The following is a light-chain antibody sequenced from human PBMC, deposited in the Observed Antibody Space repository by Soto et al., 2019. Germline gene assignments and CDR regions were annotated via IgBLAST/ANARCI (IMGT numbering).Light chain of an antibody. J-gene: IGKJ2*01. Sequence: DFQMTQSPSSLSASVGDRVISTCRAKQSIANYLNWYQHKPGKAPQLLTYAASSLPGGGPSRFSGSGYGTDFTLTISSLHPEDFATYYCQQSYSNPQTFGQGTKLDIK. CDR3: QQSYSNPQT. CDR1: QSIANY. CDR2: AAS. V-gene: IGKV1-39*01.